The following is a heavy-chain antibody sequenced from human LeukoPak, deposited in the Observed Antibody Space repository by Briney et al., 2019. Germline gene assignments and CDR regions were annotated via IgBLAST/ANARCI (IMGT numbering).Heavy chain of an antibody. CDR1: GFTFSSYA. CDR3: AKDSSGWYGEYFQH. V-gene: IGHV3-23*01. J-gene: IGHJ1*01. Sequence: PGGSLRLSCAASGFTFSSYAMSWVRQAPGKGLEWVSAISGSGGSTYYADSVKGRFTISRDNSKSTLYLQMNSLRAEDTAVYYCAKDSSGWYGEYFQHWGQGTLVTVSS. D-gene: IGHD6-19*01. CDR2: ISGSGGST.